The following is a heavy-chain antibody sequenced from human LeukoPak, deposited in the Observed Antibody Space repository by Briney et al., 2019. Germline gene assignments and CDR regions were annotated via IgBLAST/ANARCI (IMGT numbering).Heavy chain of an antibody. CDR3: ARDPGSGYFSNNFDY. V-gene: IGHV1-2*02. CDR1: GFTFTAYY. CDR2: INPNSGDT. Sequence: ASVKVSCKASGFTFTAYYMQRVRQAPGQGHEWMGCINPNSGDTKYAQKFQGRVTVTRDTSISTVYMELSRLRSDDTAVYYCARDPGSGYFSNNFDYWGQGTLVSVSS. J-gene: IGHJ4*02. D-gene: IGHD3-22*01.